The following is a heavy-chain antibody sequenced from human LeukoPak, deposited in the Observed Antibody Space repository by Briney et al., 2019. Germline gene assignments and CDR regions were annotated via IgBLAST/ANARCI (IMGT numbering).Heavy chain of an antibody. D-gene: IGHD2-2*01. CDR3: AKAAILSSSYNYYYYTDV. Sequence: GGSLRLSCAASGFTFSSYGMHWVRQAPGKGLEWVAFIRYDGSNKYYADSVKGRFTISRDNSKNTQYLQMNSLRAEDTAVYYCAKAAILSSSYNYYYYTDVWGKGTTVTVSS. CDR1: GFTFSSYG. V-gene: IGHV3-30*02. J-gene: IGHJ6*03. CDR2: IRYDGSNK.